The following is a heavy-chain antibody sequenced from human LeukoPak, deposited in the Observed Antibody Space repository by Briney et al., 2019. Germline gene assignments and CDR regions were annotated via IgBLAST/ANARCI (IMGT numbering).Heavy chain of an antibody. CDR2: ISSDGSIT. J-gene: IGHJ4*02. Sequence: GGSLRLSSAAPVFTFSSYWMQCVRQALGEGLVWVSRISSDGSITSYAESVKGPFTTSRDNDKNTLFLQMNRLRAEDTAVYYCARDNNWNSPAYWGQGPLVTVP. CDR3: ARDNNWNSPAY. CDR1: VFTFSSYW. V-gene: IGHV3-74*01. D-gene: IGHD1-20*01.